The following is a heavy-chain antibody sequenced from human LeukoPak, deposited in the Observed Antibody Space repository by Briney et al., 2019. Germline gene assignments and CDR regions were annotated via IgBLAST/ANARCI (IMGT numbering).Heavy chain of an antibody. Sequence: GGSLRLSCAASGFTFSRYWMHWVRQVPGKGPVWVSRINSDASSASHADSVKGRFTISRDNAKNTLYLQMNSLRVEDTAVYYCVRESTVGPRQTDAFDIWGQGTMVTVSS. J-gene: IGHJ3*02. CDR2: INSDASSA. V-gene: IGHV3-74*01. D-gene: IGHD1-26*01. CDR1: GFTFSRYW. CDR3: VRESTVGPRQTDAFDI.